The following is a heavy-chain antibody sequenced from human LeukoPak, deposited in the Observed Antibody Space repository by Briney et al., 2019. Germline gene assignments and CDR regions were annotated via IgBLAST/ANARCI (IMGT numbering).Heavy chain of an antibody. CDR2: INPNSGGT. J-gene: IGHJ4*02. V-gene: IGHV1-2*02. Sequence: ASVKVSCKASGYTFTGYYMHWVRQAPGQGLEWMGWINPNSGGTNYAQKFQGRVTMTRDTSISTAHMELSRLRSDDTAVYYCARVKSSWGQVVWNLWGQGTLVTVSS. CDR3: ARVKSSWGQVVWNL. CDR1: GYTFTGYY. D-gene: IGHD2-15*01.